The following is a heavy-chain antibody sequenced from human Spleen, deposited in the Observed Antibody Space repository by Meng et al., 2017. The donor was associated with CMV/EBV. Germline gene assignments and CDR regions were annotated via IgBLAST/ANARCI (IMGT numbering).Heavy chain of an antibody. CDR1: TFTALF. Sequence: TFTALFIQWVREAPGQEAEWVGLIDPTSGSTNYAQRFQGRVTMTRDTSTNMVYIELNSLRSEDTAVYYCAKDSDFWTGYSSYYFDYWGQGTLVTVSS. J-gene: IGHJ4*02. D-gene: IGHD3/OR15-3a*01. V-gene: IGHV1-46*01. CDR2: IDPTSGST. CDR3: AKDSDFWTGYSSYYFDY.